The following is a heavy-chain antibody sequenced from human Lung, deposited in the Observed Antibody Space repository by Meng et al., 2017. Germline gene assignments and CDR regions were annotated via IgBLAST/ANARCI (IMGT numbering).Heavy chain of an antibody. CDR1: GFTFSNSA. Sequence: VGRLGSGGGLVQPGGSLRLSCAVSGFTFSNSAMSWVRQAPGKGLEWVSGISIIGHNTYYADSVKGRFTISRDNSRNTLYLQMNSLRAEDTAIYYCAKEEVPNDYWGQGTLVTVSS. CDR2: ISIIGHNT. V-gene: IGHV3-23*01. J-gene: IGHJ4*02. CDR3: AKEEVPNDY. D-gene: IGHD1-1*01.